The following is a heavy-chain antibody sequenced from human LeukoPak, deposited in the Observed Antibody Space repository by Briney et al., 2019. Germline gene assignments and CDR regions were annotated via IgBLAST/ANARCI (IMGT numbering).Heavy chain of an antibody. CDR3: ARDPYSGNYGAYYYYYMDV. Sequence: PGGSLRLSCAASGFTFSSYGMHWVRQAPGKGLEWVAFIRYDGSNKYYADSVKGRFTISRDNAKNSLYLQMDSLRVEDTAEYYCARDPYSGNYGAYYYYYMDVWGKGTTVTVSS. CDR2: IRYDGSNK. D-gene: IGHD1-26*01. CDR1: GFTFSSYG. V-gene: IGHV3-30*02. J-gene: IGHJ6*03.